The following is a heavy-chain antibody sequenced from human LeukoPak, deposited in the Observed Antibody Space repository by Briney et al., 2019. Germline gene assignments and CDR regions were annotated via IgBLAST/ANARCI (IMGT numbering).Heavy chain of an antibody. CDR2: IIPIFGTA. J-gene: IGHJ5*02. D-gene: IGHD1-7*01. CDR1: GGTSSSYA. V-gene: IGHV1-69*05. Sequence: GASVKVSCKASGGTSSSYAISWVRQAPGQGLEWMGGIIPIFGTANYAQKFQGRVTITTDESTSTAYMELSSLRSEDTAVYYCARGPNWNYALSNWFDPWGQGTLVTVSS. CDR3: ARGPNWNYALSNWFDP.